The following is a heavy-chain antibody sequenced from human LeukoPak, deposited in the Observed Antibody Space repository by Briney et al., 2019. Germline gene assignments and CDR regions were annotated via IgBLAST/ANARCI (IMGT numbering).Heavy chain of an antibody. D-gene: IGHD6-19*01. Sequence: PGGSLRLSCAASGFTFSSYAMSWVRQAPGKGLEWVANIKQDGSEKYYVDSVKGRFTISRDNAKNSLYLQMNSLRAEDTAVYYCASEYSSGFYDYWGQGTLVTVSS. CDR3: ASEYSSGFYDY. J-gene: IGHJ4*02. V-gene: IGHV3-7*01. CDR2: IKQDGSEK. CDR1: GFTFSSYA.